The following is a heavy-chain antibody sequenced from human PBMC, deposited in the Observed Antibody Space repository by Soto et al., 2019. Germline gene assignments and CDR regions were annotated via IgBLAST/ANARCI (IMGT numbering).Heavy chain of an antibody. J-gene: IGHJ5*02. Sequence: EVQLLESGGGLVQPGGSLRLSCAASGFAFSAYAMSWVRQAPGKGLECISLISGTGVPTLYAESVKGRFSVSRDNSKDSLFLEKKNFRDDDTAIYYCAKSFCSSSSCFFLWVDPWGPGTLVTVSS. CDR1: GFAFSAYA. CDR3: AKSFCSSSSCFFLWVDP. D-gene: IGHD2-2*01. V-gene: IGHV3-23*01. CDR2: ISGTGVPT.